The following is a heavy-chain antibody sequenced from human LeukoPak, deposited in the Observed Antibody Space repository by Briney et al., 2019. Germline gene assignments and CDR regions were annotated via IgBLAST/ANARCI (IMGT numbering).Heavy chain of an antibody. D-gene: IGHD2-15*01. CDR3: ARGDCSGGSCYPAYGMDV. Sequence: LSLTCTVSGGSISNYYWSWIRQAPGKGLEWVSYISSSGSTIYYADSVKGRFTISRDNAKNSLYLQMNSLRAEDTAVYYCARGDCSGGSCYPAYGMDVWGQGTTVTVSS. V-gene: IGHV3-11*01. CDR2: ISSSGSTI. CDR1: GGSISNYY. J-gene: IGHJ6*02.